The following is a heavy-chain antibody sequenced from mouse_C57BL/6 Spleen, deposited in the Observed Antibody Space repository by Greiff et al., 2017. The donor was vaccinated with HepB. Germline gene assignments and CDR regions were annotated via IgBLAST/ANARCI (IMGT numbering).Heavy chain of an antibody. J-gene: IGHJ2*01. CDR3: ARHEEGYYYGSSFDY. CDR2: FYPGSGSI. D-gene: IGHD1-1*01. CDR1: GYTFTEYT. V-gene: IGHV1-62-2*01. Sequence: QVQLQQSGAELVKPGASVKLSCKASGYTFTEYTIHWVKQRSGRGLEWIGWFYPGSGSIKYNEKFKDKATLTADKSSSTVYMELSRLTSEDTAVYFCARHEEGYYYGSSFDYWGQGTTLTVSS.